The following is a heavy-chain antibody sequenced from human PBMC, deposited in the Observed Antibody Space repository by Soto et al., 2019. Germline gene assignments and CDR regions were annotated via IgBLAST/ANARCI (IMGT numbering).Heavy chain of an antibody. Sequence: HPGGSLRLSCAASGFTFSSYAMSWVRQAPGKGLEWVSAISGSAGSTYYADSVKARFTISRDNAKNSLYLQMDSRRAEATAVYDGASDSVYCSASSVTHYLDCWGRGXLVTVSS. CDR1: GFTFSSYA. CDR2: ISGSAGST. CDR3: ASDSVYCSASSVTHYLDC. J-gene: IGHJ4*01. V-gene: IGHV3-23*01. D-gene: IGHD3-10*01.